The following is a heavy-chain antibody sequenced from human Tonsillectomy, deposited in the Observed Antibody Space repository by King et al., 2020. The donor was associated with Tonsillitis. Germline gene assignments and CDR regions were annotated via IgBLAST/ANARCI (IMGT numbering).Heavy chain of an antibody. CDR2: ITYDGSNK. V-gene: IGHV3-30*04. Sequence: VQLVESGGDVVQPGRSLRLSCAASEFTFSSFAMHWVRQAPGKGLEWVAVITYDGSNKYYADSVKGRFTISRDNSKNTLYLQMNSLRAEDTALYYCTSVIDYWGQGTLVTASS. CDR3: TSVIDY. CDR1: EFTFSSFA. J-gene: IGHJ4*02.